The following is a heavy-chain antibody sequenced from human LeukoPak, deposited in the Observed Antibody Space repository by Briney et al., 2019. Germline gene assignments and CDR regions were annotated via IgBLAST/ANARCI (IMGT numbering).Heavy chain of an antibody. CDR1: GYTFTGYY. Sequence: ASVKVSCMASGYTFTGYYMHWVRQAPGQGLEWMGWINPNSGGTNYAQKFQGRVTMTRDTSISTAYMELSRLRSDDTAVYYCARASTTMIVVVIGYWGQGTLVTVSS. D-gene: IGHD3-22*01. J-gene: IGHJ4*02. V-gene: IGHV1-2*02. CDR3: ARASTTMIVVVIGY. CDR2: INPNSGGT.